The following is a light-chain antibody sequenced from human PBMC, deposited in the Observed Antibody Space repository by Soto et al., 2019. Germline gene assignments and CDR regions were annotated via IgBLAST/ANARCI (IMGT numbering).Light chain of an antibody. CDR1: QTINNW. V-gene: IGKV1-5*03. CDR2: EAS. J-gene: IGKJ1*01. CDR3: QQYNSHPWA. Sequence: DIQMTQSPSTLSASVGDRVTITCRASQTINNWLAWYQQKPGKAPKLLISEASSLQSGVPSRFSGSGSGTEFTLTITSLQPDAFETYYCQQYNSHPWAFGQGTKVDIK.